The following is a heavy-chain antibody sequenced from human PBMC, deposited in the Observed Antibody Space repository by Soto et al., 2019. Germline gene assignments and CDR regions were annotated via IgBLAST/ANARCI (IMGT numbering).Heavy chain of an antibody. CDR1: GGSFSGYY. CDR3: AREKATTMVRGVINWFDP. V-gene: IGHV4-34*01. J-gene: IGHJ5*02. CDR2: INHSGST. Sequence: QVQLQQWGAGLLKPSETLSLTCAVYGGSFSGYYWSWIRQPPGKGLEWIGEINHSGSTNYNPSLKSRVTISVDPSKNQFSLKLSSVTAADTAVYYCAREKATTMVRGVINWFDPWGQGTLVTVSS. D-gene: IGHD3-10*01.